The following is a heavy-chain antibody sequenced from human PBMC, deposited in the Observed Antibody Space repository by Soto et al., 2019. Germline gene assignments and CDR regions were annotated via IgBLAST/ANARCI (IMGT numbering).Heavy chain of an antibody. CDR1: GGSISSYY. D-gene: IGHD3-22*01. V-gene: IGHV4-59*01. J-gene: IGHJ4*02. CDR2: IYYSGST. CDR3: ARDLGTYYYDSSGPQGFFDY. Sequence: ETLSLTCTVSGGSISSYYWSWIRQPPGKGLEWIGYIYYSGSTNYNPSLKSRVTISVDTSKNQFSLKLSSVTAADTAVYYCARDLGTYYYDSSGPQGFFDYWGQGTLVTVSS.